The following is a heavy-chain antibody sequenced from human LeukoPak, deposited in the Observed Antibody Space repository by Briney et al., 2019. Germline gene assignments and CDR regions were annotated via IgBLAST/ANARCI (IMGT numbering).Heavy chain of an antibody. CDR2: IIPIFGTA. D-gene: IGHD2-8*01. J-gene: IGHJ5*02. V-gene: IGHV1-69*05. Sequence: SVKVSCKASGGTFSSYAISWVRQAPGQGLEWMGRIIPIFGTANYAQKFQGRVTITTDESTSTAYMELSSLRSEDTAVCYCAGSFIVLMVYARDNWCDPWGQGTLVTVSS. CDR3: AGSFIVLMVYARDNWCDP. CDR1: GGTFSSYA.